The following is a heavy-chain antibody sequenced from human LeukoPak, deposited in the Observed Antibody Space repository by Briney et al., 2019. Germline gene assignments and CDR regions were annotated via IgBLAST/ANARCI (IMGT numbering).Heavy chain of an antibody. CDR3: ARDRSVAVGGEGHYFYGMDV. D-gene: IGHD6-19*01. V-gene: IGHV4-59*01. Sequence: SETLSLTCTVSGGPISGYHWSWIRQPPGRDLEWLGYIYYSGTTNYNPSLKGRVTISVDTSKNQFSLTLRSVAAADTAVYYCARDRSVAVGGEGHYFYGMDVWGQGTAVTVSS. J-gene: IGHJ6*02. CDR2: IYYSGTT. CDR1: GGPISGYH.